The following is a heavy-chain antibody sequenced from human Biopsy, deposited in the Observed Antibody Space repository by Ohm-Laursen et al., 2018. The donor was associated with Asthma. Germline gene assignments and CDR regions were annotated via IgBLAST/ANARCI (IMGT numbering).Heavy chain of an antibody. Sequence: ASVKVSCKASGGTFSSYAISWVRQAPGQGLEWMGGIIPIFGTANYAQKFQGRVTITADESTSTAYMELSSLGSEDTAVYYCAKDPHNSYLACLRTKFKYVYYGIGVWGQGTPVTVSS. D-gene: IGHD1-7*01. CDR1: GGTFSSYA. CDR3: AKDPHNSYLACLRTKFKYVYYGIGV. V-gene: IGHV1-69*13. J-gene: IGHJ6*02. CDR2: IIPIFGTA.